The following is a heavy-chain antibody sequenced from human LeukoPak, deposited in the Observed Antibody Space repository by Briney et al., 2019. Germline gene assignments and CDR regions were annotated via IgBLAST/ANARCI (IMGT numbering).Heavy chain of an antibody. CDR3: ARHVGYSSSLYGITREYYFDY. CDR2: IYYSGST. J-gene: IGHJ4*02. CDR1: GGSISSSSYY. V-gene: IGHV4-39*01. D-gene: IGHD6-13*01. Sequence: SESLSLTCTVSGGSISSSSYYWGWIRQPPGKGLEWIGSIYYSGSTYYNPSLKSRVTISVDTSKNQFSLKLISVTAADTAVYYCARHVGYSSSLYGITREYYFDYWGPGTLRTVSS.